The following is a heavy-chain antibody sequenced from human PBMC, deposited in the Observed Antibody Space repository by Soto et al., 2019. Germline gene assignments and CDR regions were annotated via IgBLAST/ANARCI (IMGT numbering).Heavy chain of an antibody. D-gene: IGHD3-3*01. J-gene: IGHJ4*02. V-gene: IGHV4-59*01. CDR1: GGSISSYY. CDR2: IYYSGST. CDR3: ARNYDFWSGYYFDY. Sequence: SETLSLTCTVSGGSISSYYWSWIRQPPGKGLEWIGYIYYSGSTNYNPSLKSRVTISVDTSKNQFSLKLSSVTAADTAVYYCARNYDFWSGYYFDYWGQGTLVTVS.